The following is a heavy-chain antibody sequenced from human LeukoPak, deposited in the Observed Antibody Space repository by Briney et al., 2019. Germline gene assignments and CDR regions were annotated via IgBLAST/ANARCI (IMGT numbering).Heavy chain of an antibody. CDR3: ARLIAVAGPDY. J-gene: IGHJ4*02. CDR2: ISSSGSTI. D-gene: IGHD6-19*01. CDR1: GFAFSNYN. Sequence: GGSLRLSCAASGFAFSNYNMNWVRQAPGKGLEWVSYISSSGSTIYYADSVKGRFTISRDNAKNSLYLQMNSLRAEDTAVYYCARLIAVAGPDYWGQGTLVTVSS. V-gene: IGHV3-48*04.